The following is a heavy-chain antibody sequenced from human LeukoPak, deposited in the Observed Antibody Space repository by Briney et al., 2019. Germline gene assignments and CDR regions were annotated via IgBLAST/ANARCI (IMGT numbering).Heavy chain of an antibody. D-gene: IGHD3-22*01. V-gene: IGHV3-21*01. J-gene: IGHJ4*02. CDR3: AREVSEGFDF. CDR1: GFTFSTYW. Sequence: RPGGSLRLSCSASGFTFSTYWMSWVRQAPGKGLEWVSSFGTRSTSIYHAGSVEGRFAISRDNAKNSLYLQMNSLRAEDTALYYCAREVSEGFDFWGQGTLVTVSS. CDR2: FGTRSTSI.